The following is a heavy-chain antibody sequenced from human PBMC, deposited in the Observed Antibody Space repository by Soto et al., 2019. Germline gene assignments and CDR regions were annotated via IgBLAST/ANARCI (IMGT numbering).Heavy chain of an antibody. D-gene: IGHD2-15*01. CDR3: AKVVVGATSHSDFDS. CDR1: GGSIANNNYF. Sequence: SETLSLTCTVSGGSIANNNYFWGWVRQPPGKGLEWIGSAAYSGGTDKNPSLKSRVTVSVDTSKNQFSLKLTSVTAADTPAYYCAKVVVGATSHSDFDSWGQGTMVTVAS. CDR2: AAYSGGT. J-gene: IGHJ4*02. V-gene: IGHV4-39*01.